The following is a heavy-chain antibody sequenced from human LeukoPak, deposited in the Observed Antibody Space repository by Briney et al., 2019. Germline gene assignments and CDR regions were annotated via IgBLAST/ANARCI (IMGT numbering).Heavy chain of an antibody. CDR2: ITSSGSYR. D-gene: IGHD5-12*01. V-gene: IGHV3-21*01. J-gene: IGHJ4*02. CDR3: ASENIVGTSGALFDY. CDR1: GFTFSRHA. Sequence: GGSLRLSCAASGFTFSRHAMNWVRQAPGKGLERVSSITSSGSYRYHSDSVKGRFTISRDNAKNSLYLQMNSLRVEDTAVYYCASENIVGTSGALFDYWGREPWSPSPQ.